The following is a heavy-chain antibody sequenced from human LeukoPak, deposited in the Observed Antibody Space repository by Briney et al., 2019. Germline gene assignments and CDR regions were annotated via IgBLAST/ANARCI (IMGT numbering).Heavy chain of an antibody. V-gene: IGHV4-61*02. CDR2: IYTSGST. CDR1: GGSISSGSYY. Sequence: SETLSLTCTVSGGSISSGSYYWSWIRQPAGKGLEWIGRIYTSGSTNYNPSLKSRVTISVDTSKKQFSLKLSSVTAADTAVYYCARAPSNDAFDIWGQGTMVTVSS. CDR3: ARAPSNDAFDI. J-gene: IGHJ3*02.